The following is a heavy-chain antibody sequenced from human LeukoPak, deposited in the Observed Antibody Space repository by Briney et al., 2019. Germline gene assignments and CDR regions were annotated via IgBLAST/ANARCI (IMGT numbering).Heavy chain of an antibody. J-gene: IGHJ4*02. Sequence: GGSLRLSCAASGFTFSSYAMSWVRQAPGKGLEWVSSISSSSSYIYYADSVKGRFTISRDNAKNSLYLQMNSLRAEDTAVYYCARDIHCSSTSCRDYWGQGTLVTVSS. CDR3: ARDIHCSSTSCRDY. CDR1: GFTFSSYA. V-gene: IGHV3-21*01. CDR2: ISSSSSYI. D-gene: IGHD2-2*01.